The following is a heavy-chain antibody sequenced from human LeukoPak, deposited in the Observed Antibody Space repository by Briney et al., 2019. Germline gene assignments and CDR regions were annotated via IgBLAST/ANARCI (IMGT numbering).Heavy chain of an antibody. V-gene: IGHV4-34*01. CDR1: GGSFSGYY. Sequence: SETLSLTCAVYGGSFSGYYWSWIRQPPGKGLEWIGEINHSGSTNYNPSLKSRVTISVDTSKNQFSLKLSSVTAADTAVYYCATYYYDSSGHPRFDYWGQGTLVTVSS. J-gene: IGHJ4*02. CDR2: INHSGST. D-gene: IGHD3-22*01. CDR3: ATYYYDSSGHPRFDY.